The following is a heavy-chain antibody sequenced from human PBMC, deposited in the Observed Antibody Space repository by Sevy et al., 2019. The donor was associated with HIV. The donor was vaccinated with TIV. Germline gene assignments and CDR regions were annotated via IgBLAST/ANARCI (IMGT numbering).Heavy chain of an antibody. D-gene: IGHD5-18*01. V-gene: IGHV3-23*01. CDR2: INNGGST. Sequence: GGSLRLSCGDSGFTFSNYAMSWVRQAPGKGPEWVSGINNGGSTYYADSVKGRFTISRDNSKKMVFLQMNSLRAEDTAVYYCASGDTTMITDLDYWGQGALVTVSS. J-gene: IGHJ4*02. CDR1: GFTFSNYA. CDR3: ASGDTTMITDLDY.